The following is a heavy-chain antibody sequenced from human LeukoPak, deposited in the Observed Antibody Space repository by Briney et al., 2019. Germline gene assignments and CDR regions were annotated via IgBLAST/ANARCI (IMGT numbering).Heavy chain of an antibody. V-gene: IGHV1-46*01. Sequence: ASVKVSCKASGYTFISYNMHWVRQAPGQGLQWMGIINPSNGATRFAQKFQGRVTMTSDTSTSTVYMELSGLRSEDTALYYCARDGTHLERTGATFYWGQGTLVTASS. J-gene: IGHJ4*02. CDR2: INPSNGAT. CDR3: ARDGTHLERTGATFY. D-gene: IGHD1-26*01. CDR1: GYTFISYN.